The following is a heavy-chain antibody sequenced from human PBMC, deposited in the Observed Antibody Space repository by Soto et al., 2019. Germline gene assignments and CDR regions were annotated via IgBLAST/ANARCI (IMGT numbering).Heavy chain of an antibody. Sequence: EVQLLEAGGGLVQPGGSLSLSCAASGFTFSNYAMSWVRQAPGEGLEWVSVITASGGSTYYADSVKGRFTISRDNSKTPLYLQVNRLRAEDTARYYCAKGVGNYYGSGSYYDLRGQGTLVTVSS. J-gene: IGHJ4*02. D-gene: IGHD3-10*01. CDR1: GFTFSNYA. CDR3: AKGVGNYYGSGSYYDL. V-gene: IGHV3-23*01. CDR2: ITASGGST.